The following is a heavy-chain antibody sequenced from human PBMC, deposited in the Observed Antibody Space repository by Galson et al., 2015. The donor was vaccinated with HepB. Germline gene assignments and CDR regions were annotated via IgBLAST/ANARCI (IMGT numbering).Heavy chain of an antibody. CDR3: ARDLTKLVVTARLDY. CDR2: ISSSSSYI. D-gene: IGHD2-21*02. Sequence: SLRLSCAASGFTFSSYSMNWVRQAPGKGLEWVSSISSSSSYIYYADSVKGRFTISRDNAKNTLYLQMNSLRAEDTAVYYCARDLTKLVVTARLDYWGQGTLVTVSS. J-gene: IGHJ4*02. V-gene: IGHV3-21*01. CDR1: GFTFSSYS.